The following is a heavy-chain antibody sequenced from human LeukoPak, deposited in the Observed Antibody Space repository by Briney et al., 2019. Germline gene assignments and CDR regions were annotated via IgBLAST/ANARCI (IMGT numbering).Heavy chain of an antibody. V-gene: IGHV5-10-1*01. CDR1: GYSFTSYW. Sequence: GESLRISCKGSGYSFTSYWISWVRQMPGKGLEWMGRIDPSDSYTNYSPSFQGHVTISADKSISIAYLQWSSLKASDTAMYYCASAPLGYCSSTSCYESEYYYYGMDVWGKGTTVTVSS. CDR2: IDPSDSYT. J-gene: IGHJ6*04. D-gene: IGHD2-2*01. CDR3: ASAPLGYCSSTSCYESEYYYYGMDV.